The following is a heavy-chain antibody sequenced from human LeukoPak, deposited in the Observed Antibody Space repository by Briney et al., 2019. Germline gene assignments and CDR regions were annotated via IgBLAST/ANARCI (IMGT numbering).Heavy chain of an antibody. Sequence: SETLSLTCTVSDGSLSTYYWSWFRQPPGKGLEWIAYIYYSGSTNYNPSLKSRVTISVDTSKNQFSLWLSSVSAADTAFYYCARGRSPYHSGAAFDIWGQGTMVTVSS. D-gene: IGHD2-15*01. CDR3: ARGRSPYHSGAAFDI. V-gene: IGHV4-59*01. J-gene: IGHJ3*02. CDR1: DGSLSTYY. CDR2: IYYSGST.